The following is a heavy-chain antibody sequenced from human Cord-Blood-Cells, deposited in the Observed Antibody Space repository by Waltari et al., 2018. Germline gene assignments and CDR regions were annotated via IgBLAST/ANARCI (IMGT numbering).Heavy chain of an antibody. V-gene: IGHV1-18*04. CDR2: IIAYNGNP. CDR1: GYTFTSYG. Sequence: QVQLVQSGAEVKKPGASVKVSCKASGYTFTSYGISWVRQAPGQGLEWMGWIIAYNGNPNYAQMLQVRVTMTTDTSTSTDYMELRSRRSDDTAVYYCASSARSPPPRGWPNLHDAFHIWGQGTMVTVSS. D-gene: IGHD2-15*01. J-gene: IGHJ3*02. CDR3: ASSARSPPPRGWPNLHDAFHI.